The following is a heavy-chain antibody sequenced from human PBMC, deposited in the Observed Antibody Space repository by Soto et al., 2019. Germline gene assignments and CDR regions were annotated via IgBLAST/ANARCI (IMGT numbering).Heavy chain of an antibody. V-gene: IGHV1-18*04. D-gene: IGHD2-8*01. J-gene: IGHJ5*02. CDR1: GYTFTSYA. CDR3: ARDEYNNGRNWLNP. CDR2: ISTYNGNT. Sequence: QVQLVQSGTEVKKPGASVKVSCKASGYTFTSYALSWVRHAPGQGLEWMGWISTYNGNTNYAQKFQGRLSMTRDTSTTTAFMELTTLRSDDTAVYYCARDEYNNGRNWLNPWGQGTLVTVTS.